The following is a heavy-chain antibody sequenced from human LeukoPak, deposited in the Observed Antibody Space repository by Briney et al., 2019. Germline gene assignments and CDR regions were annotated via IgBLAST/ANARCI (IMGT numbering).Heavy chain of an antibody. CDR1: GGSISSYY. CDR2: IYYSGST. J-gene: IGHJ3*02. Sequence: SETLSLTCTVSGGSISSYYWNWIRQPPGKGLEWIGYIYYSGSTNYNPSLKSRVTISVDTSKNQFSLKLSSVTAADTAVYYCAREKRYYYDSSGYSVSFDIWGQGTMVTVSS. V-gene: IGHV4-59*01. D-gene: IGHD3-22*01. CDR3: AREKRYYYDSSGYSVSFDI.